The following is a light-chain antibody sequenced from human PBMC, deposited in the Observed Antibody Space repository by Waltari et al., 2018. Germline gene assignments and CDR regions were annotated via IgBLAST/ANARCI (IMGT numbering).Light chain of an antibody. Sequence: EIVLPQSPGTLSLSPGERATLSCRASQSVSSSYLAWYRQKPGQPPRLLIYGASSRATGIPDRFSGAGSGTDFTLTISRLEPEDFAMYYCQQYSSAPNTFGQGTKLEIK. J-gene: IGKJ2*01. CDR2: GAS. V-gene: IGKV3-20*01. CDR1: QSVSSSY. CDR3: QQYSSAPNT.